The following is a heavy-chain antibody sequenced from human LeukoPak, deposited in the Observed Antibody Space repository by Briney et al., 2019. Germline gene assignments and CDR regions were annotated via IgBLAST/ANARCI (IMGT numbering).Heavy chain of an antibody. V-gene: IGHV3-23*01. J-gene: IGHJ4*02. CDR2: NSGSGGSP. CDR3: AKDYYYDSSGYYYFDY. Sequence: GGSLSLSCAASGFTFSSYAMSWGRQAPGEGLEWVSANSGSGGSPYYASSVKGRFTISRDNSKNTLYLQMNSLRADDTAVYYCAKDYYYDSSGYYYFDYWGQGTLVTVSS. CDR1: GFTFSSYA. D-gene: IGHD3-22*01.